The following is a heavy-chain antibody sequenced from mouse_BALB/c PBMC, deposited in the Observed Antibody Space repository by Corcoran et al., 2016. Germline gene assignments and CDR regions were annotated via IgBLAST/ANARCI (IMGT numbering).Heavy chain of an antibody. J-gene: IGHJ3*01. CDR1: GFNIKDTY. Sequence: EVQLQQSGAELVKPGASVKLSCTASGFNIKDTYMHWVKQRPEQGLEWIGRIDPANGNTKYDPKFQGKATITADTSSNTAYLQRSSLTSEDTAVYYCARNGYDYDEKVRAGFAYWGQGTLVTVSA. CDR3: ARNGYDYDEKVRAGFAY. V-gene: IGHV14-3*02. CDR2: IDPANGNT. D-gene: IGHD2-4*01.